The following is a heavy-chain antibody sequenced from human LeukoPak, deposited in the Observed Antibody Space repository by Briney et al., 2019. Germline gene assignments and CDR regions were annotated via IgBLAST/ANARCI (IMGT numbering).Heavy chain of an antibody. CDR2: ISAYNGNT. V-gene: IGHV1-18*01. D-gene: IGHD6-13*01. CDR3: ARDHHPSYSSSSSDY. CDR1: GYTFTSYG. Sequence: AASVKVSCKASGYTFTSYGISWVRQAPGQGLEWMGWISAYNGNTNYAQKLQGRVTMTTDTSTSTAYMELRSLRSDDTAVYCCARDHHPSYSSSSSDYWGQGTLVTVSS. J-gene: IGHJ4*02.